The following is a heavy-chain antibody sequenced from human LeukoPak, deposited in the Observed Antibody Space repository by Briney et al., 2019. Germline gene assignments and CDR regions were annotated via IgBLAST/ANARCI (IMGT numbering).Heavy chain of an antibody. D-gene: IGHD3-9*01. CDR1: VYTLTGYG. Sequence: ASVNVSRKVSVYTLTGYGISSVRQAPGHGREWIGWISGYNGNTNYAQKFQGRVTMTTETSTRTAYLDLRSLRSDDTAVYYCGRILTGYNSDYWGQGTLVTVSS. CDR2: ISGYNGNT. CDR3: GRILTGYNSDY. V-gene: IGHV1-18*01. J-gene: IGHJ4*02.